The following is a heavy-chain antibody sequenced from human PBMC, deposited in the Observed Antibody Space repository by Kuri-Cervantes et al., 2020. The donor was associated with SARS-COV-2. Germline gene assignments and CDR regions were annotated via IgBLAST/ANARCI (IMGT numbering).Heavy chain of an antibody. CDR3: AKDQSIAAAGHFDY. CDR2: IYSGGST. V-gene: IGHV3-53*01. D-gene: IGHD6-13*01. CDR1: GFTVSSNY. Sequence: GGSLRLSCAASGFTVSSNYMSWVRQAPGKGLEWVSVIYSGGSTYYADSVKGRFTISRDNSKNTLYLQMNSLRAEDTAVYYCAKDQSIAAAGHFDYWGQGTLVTVSS. J-gene: IGHJ4*02.